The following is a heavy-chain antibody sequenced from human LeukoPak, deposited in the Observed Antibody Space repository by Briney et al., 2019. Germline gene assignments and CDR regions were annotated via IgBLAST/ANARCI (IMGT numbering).Heavy chain of an antibody. CDR1: GVSISSGSYY. CDR2: IYTSGST. CDR3: AREYSSSSGSAFDI. D-gene: IGHD6-6*01. V-gene: IGHV4-61*02. Sequence: PSETLSLTCTVSGVSISSGSYYWSWIRQPAGKGLEWIGRIYTSGSTNYNPSLKSRVTISVDTSKNQFSLKLSSVTAADTAVYYCAREYSSSSGSAFDIWGQGTMVTVSS. J-gene: IGHJ3*02.